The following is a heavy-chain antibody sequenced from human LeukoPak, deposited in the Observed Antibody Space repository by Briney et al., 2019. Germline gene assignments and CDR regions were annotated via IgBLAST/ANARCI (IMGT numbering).Heavy chain of an antibody. CDR3: ARVGSGSYYYYYMDV. V-gene: IGHV3-53*01. Sequence: GGSLRLSCAVSGFTVSSNYMSWVRQAPGKGLEWVSVMYSGGSTYYAESVKGRFTISRDNSKNTLYLQMNSLRAEDTAVYYCARVGSGSYYYYYMDVWGKGTTVTVSS. CDR2: MYSGGST. D-gene: IGHD1-26*01. J-gene: IGHJ6*03. CDR1: GFTVSSNY.